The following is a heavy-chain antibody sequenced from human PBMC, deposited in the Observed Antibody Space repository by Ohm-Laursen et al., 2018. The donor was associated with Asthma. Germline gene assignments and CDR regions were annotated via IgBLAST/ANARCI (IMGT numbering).Heavy chain of an antibody. D-gene: IGHD3-3*01. J-gene: IGHJ4*02. CDR2: ISYDGSNK. CDR3: ARDVMEWYLPAFDF. Sequence: SLRLSCAASGFTFSSYAMHWVRQAPGKGLEWVAVISYDGSNKYYADSVNGRFTVSRDDSKNTLYLQMNSLGPDDTAVYYCARDVMEWYLPAFDFWGQGTLVTVSS. V-gene: IGHV3-30-3*01. CDR1: GFTFSSYA.